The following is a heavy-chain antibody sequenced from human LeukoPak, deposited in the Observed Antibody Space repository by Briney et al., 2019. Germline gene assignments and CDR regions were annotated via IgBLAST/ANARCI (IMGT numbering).Heavy chain of an antibody. CDR3: ARDTSVFTMVRGVIIDNWFDP. CDR2: ISYDGSNK. J-gene: IGHJ5*02. D-gene: IGHD3-10*01. Sequence: PGGSLRLSCAASGFTFSSYAMHWVRQAPGKGLEWVAVISYDGSNKYYADSVKGRFTISRDNSKNTLYLQMNSLRAEDTAVYYCARDTSVFTMVRGVIIDNWFDPWGQGTLVTVSS. V-gene: IGHV3-30*04. CDR1: GFTFSSYA.